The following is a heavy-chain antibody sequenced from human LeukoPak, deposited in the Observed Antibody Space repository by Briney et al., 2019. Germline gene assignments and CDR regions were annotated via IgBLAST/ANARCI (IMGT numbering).Heavy chain of an antibody. Sequence: GGSLRLSCVASGFAFTNHAMTWVRQAPGKGLEWVSSIGGTDGSTYYADSVRGRFTISRDNSKDTLYLQMNSLRVEDTATYYCAKRDSHGSHPYYLDSWGQGALVTVSS. V-gene: IGHV3-23*01. D-gene: IGHD3-10*01. CDR1: GFAFTNHA. CDR3: AKRDSHGSHPYYLDS. CDR2: IGGTDGST. J-gene: IGHJ4*02.